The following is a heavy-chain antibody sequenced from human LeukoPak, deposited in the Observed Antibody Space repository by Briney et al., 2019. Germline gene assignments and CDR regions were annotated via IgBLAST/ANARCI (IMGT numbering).Heavy chain of an antibody. CDR3: GSYSSGWYRNAFDI. CDR1: GFTFSGSA. D-gene: IGHD6-19*01. V-gene: IGHV3-73*01. J-gene: IGHJ3*02. Sequence: GGSLRLSCAASGFTFSGSAMHWVRQASGKGLEWVGRIRSKANSYATAYAASVKGRFTISRDNAKNSLYLQMNSLRAEDTAVYYCGSYSSGWYRNAFDIWGQGTMVTVSS. CDR2: IRSKANSYAT.